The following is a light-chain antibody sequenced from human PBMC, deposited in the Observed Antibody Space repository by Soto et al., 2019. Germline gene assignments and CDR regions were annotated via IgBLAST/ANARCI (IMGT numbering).Light chain of an antibody. CDR3: QQYNSYPVT. J-gene: IGKJ2*01. V-gene: IGKV1-5*03. Sequence: DIQMTQSPSTLSASVGDRVTITCRASTSISSWLAWYQQKPGKAPKLLIYKASSLESGVPSRFSGSGSGTEFTLTISSLQPDDFATYYCQQYNSYPVTFSQVTKVDIK. CDR2: KAS. CDR1: TSISSW.